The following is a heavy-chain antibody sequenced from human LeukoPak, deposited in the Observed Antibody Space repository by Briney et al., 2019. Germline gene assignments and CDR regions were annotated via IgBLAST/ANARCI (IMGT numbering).Heavy chain of an antibody. CDR2: IKNKAHSYTT. CDR1: GFTFSDHY. V-gene: IGHV3-72*01. CDR3: GGSPYYYYGMDV. J-gene: IGHJ6*02. Sequence: GGSLRLSCAASGFTFSDHYMDWVRQAPGKGLEWVGRIKNKAHSYTTEYAASVKGRFTISRDDSENSLFLQMSGLKTEDTAIYYCGGSPYYYYGMDVWGQGTTVIVYS.